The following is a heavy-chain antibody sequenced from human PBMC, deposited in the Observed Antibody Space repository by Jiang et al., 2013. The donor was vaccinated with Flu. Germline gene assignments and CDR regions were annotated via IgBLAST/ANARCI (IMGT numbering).Heavy chain of an antibody. CDR2: INHSGST. V-gene: IGHV4-34*01. J-gene: IGHJ4*02. D-gene: IGHD6-19*01. Sequence: LLKPSETLSLTCAVYGGSFSGYYWSWIRQPPGKGLEWIGEINHSGSTNYNPSLKSRVTISVDTSKNQFSLKLSSVTAADTAVYYCARGHANSSGGADNDYWGQGTLVTVSS. CDR1: GGSFSGYY. CDR3: ARGHANSSGGADNDY.